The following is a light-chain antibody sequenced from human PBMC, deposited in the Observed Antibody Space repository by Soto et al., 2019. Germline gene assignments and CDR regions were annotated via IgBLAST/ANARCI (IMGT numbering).Light chain of an antibody. V-gene: IGKV3-20*01. CDR1: QSVSSTY. Sequence: EIVLTQSPDTLSLIPGERATLSCRASQSVSSTYLAWYQQKLGQAPRLLIFGASSRATGIPDRFSGSGSGTDFTLTISRLEPEDFAVYYCQQYGSSRWTFGQGTRWIS. CDR3: QQYGSSRWT. J-gene: IGKJ1*01. CDR2: GAS.